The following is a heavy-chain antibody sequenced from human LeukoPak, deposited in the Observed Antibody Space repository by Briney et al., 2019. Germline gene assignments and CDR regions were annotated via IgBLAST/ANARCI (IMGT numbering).Heavy chain of an antibody. CDR1: GCTFSTYA. CDR2: ISGRGSNT. Sequence: PGGSLRLSCAASGCTFSTYAMGWVRQAPGKGLEWVSAISGRGSNTYYADSVKGRFTVSRDNSKNTLYLQMNSLRVEDTAVYYCVKGMASGWGYYYYYGMDVWGQGTTVTVSS. CDR3: VKGMASGWGYYYYYGMDV. V-gene: IGHV3-23*01. D-gene: IGHD6-19*01. J-gene: IGHJ6*02.